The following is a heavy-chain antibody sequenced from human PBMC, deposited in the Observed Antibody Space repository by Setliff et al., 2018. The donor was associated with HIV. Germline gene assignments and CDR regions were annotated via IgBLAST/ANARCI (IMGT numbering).Heavy chain of an antibody. Sequence: PSETLSLTCTVSVDSISSYFWSWIRQSPGKGLEWIGFRSTTGSTNYNPSLRSRVTISVETSKNQFSLKLSSVTAADTAVYYCARGFDYAQRPPLYYFDYWGQGTLVTVSS. CDR3: ARGFDYAQRPPLYYFDY. D-gene: IGHD2-2*01. CDR1: VDSISSYF. CDR2: RSTTGST. J-gene: IGHJ4*02. V-gene: IGHV4-4*09.